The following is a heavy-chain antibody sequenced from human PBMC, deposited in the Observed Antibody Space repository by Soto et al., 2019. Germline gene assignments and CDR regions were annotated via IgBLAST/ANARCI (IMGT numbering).Heavy chain of an antibody. D-gene: IGHD2-15*01. CDR1: GYSFLNYW. Sequence: PGESLKISCKGSGYSFLNYWIGWVRQLPGKGLEWMGIIYPGDSHTRYSPSFQGQVTISADKSISTAYLQWSSLKASDTAMYYCASLRYCSGGSCRSRSAFDIWGQGTMVTVSS. J-gene: IGHJ3*02. CDR2: IYPGDSHT. V-gene: IGHV5-51*01. CDR3: ASLRYCSGGSCRSRSAFDI.